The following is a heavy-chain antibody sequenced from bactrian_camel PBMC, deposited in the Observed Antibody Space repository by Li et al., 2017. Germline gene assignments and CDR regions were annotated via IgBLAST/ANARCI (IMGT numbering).Heavy chain of an antibody. V-gene: IGHV3S1*01. D-gene: IGHD3*01. J-gene: IGHJ4*01. CDR1: ESTFSRYF. CDR2: INTGDGNT. CDR3: AVRYGLGAKRGGYNY. Sequence: QLVESGGNLVQPGGSLRVSCSGSESTFSRYFIGWIRQAPGKGLEWVSSINTGDGNTDSADFVKGRFTIARDNAKNMLYLQMNSLKSEDTALYYCAVRYGLGAKRGGYNYWGQGTQVTVS.